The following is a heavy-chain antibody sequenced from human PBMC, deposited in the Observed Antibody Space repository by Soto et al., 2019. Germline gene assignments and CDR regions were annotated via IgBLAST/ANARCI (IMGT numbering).Heavy chain of an antibody. J-gene: IGHJ4*02. CDR3: ARARIIATFDY. Sequence: QVQLVQSGAEVKKPGASVKVSFKASGYTFTSYAMHWVRQAPGQRLEWMGWINVGNGNTKYSQRFQGRVTITRDTSASTGYMELSSLRSEDTAVYYCARARIIATFDYWGQGTLVTVSS. CDR2: INVGNGNT. CDR1: GYTFTSYA. V-gene: IGHV1-3*01. D-gene: IGHD6-13*01.